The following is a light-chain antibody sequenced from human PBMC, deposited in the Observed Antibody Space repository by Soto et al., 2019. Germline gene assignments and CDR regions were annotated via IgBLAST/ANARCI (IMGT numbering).Light chain of an antibody. Sequence: DSQMTHSASTLSGXVXXXXSXXXLASQTISSWLAWYQQKPGKAPKLLIYKASTLKSGVPSRFSGSGSGTEFTLTISSLQPDDFATYYCQHYNSYSEAFGQGTKVDIK. CDR1: QTISSW. J-gene: IGKJ1*01. V-gene: IGKV1-5*03. CDR3: QHYNSYSEA. CDR2: KAS.